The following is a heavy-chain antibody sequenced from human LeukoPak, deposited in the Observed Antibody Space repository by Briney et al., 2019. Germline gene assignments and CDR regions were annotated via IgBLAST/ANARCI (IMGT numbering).Heavy chain of an antibody. Sequence: SVKVSCKASGGTFSSYAISWVRQAPGQGLEWMGGIIPIFGTANYAQKFQGRVTITADESTSSAYMELSSLRSEDTAVYYCAMGEGITMVRGVIMGLDYWGQGTLVTVSS. CDR2: IIPIFGTA. CDR3: AMGEGITMVRGVIMGLDY. V-gene: IGHV1-69*01. CDR1: GGTFSSYA. D-gene: IGHD3-10*01. J-gene: IGHJ4*02.